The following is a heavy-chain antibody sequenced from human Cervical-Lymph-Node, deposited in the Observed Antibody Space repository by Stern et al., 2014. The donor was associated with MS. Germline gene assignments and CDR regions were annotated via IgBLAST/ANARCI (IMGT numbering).Heavy chain of an antibody. V-gene: IGHV5-51*03. CDR1: GYSFTNYW. CDR3: ARGAPPEN. Sequence: EVQLLESGAEVKKPGESLKISCKTAGYSFTNYWIGWVRQMPGKGLNGLGIIYPSGSDTRYGPSFQGQVIISADKSIGTAYLQWRSLKASDSGIYYCARGAPPENWGQGTLVTVSS. J-gene: IGHJ4*02. D-gene: IGHD1-26*01. CDR2: IYPSGSDT.